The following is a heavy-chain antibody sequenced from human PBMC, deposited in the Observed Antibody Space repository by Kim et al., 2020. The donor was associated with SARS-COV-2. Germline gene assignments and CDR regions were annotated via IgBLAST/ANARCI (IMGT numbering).Heavy chain of an antibody. CDR2: FDPEDGET. CDR1: GYTLTELS. V-gene: IGHV1-24*01. D-gene: IGHD6-6*01. Sequence: ASVKVSCKVSGYTLTELSMHWVRQAPGKGLEWMGGFDPEDGETIYAQKFQGRVTMTEDTSTDTAYMELSSLRSEDTAVYYCATAPALVRDGWFDPWGQGTLVPVPS. J-gene: IGHJ5*02. CDR3: ATAPALVRDGWFDP.